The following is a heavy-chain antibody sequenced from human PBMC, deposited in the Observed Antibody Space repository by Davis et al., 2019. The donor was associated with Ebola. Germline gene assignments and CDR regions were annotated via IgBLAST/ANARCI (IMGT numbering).Heavy chain of an antibody. Sequence: GESLKISCAASGFMFSDYFMNWVRQAPGKGLEWVSYISGGSTTIYFADSVKGRFTISRDNAKNSLYLQMNSLRVEDTAVYYCARDSTAEPGTVAHHHYWGQGTLVTVSS. CDR3: ARDSTAEPGTVAHHHY. V-gene: IGHV3-48*04. CDR1: GFMFSDYF. D-gene: IGHD6-13*01. CDR2: ISGGSTTI. J-gene: IGHJ4*02.